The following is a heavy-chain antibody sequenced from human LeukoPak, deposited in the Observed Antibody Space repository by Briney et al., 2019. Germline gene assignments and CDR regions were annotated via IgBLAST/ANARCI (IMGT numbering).Heavy chain of an antibody. CDR3: ARVEYSSSCDY. CDR2: IFYNGRS. CDR1: GGSTSSTNYY. V-gene: IGHV4-39*07. D-gene: IGHD6-6*01. Sequence: SETLSLTCTVSGGSTSSTNYYWGWIRQPPGKGLEWIGSIFYNGRSYHNPSLKSRVTISVDTSKNQFSLKLSSVTAADTAVYYCARVEYSSSCDYWGQGTLVTVSS. J-gene: IGHJ4*02.